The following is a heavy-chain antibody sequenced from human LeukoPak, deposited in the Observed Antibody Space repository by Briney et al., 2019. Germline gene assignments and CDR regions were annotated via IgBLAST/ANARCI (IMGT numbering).Heavy chain of an antibody. D-gene: IGHD2-2*01. Sequence: SETLSLTCTVSGYSISSGYYWGWIRQPPGKGLEWIGSIYHSGSTYYNPSLKSRVTISVDTSKNQFSLKLSSVTAADTAVYYCARGYCSSISCYAAEDYFDYWGQGTLVTVSS. CDR3: ARGYCSSISCYAAEDYFDY. CDR1: GYSISSGYY. J-gene: IGHJ4*02. CDR2: IYHSGST. V-gene: IGHV4-38-2*02.